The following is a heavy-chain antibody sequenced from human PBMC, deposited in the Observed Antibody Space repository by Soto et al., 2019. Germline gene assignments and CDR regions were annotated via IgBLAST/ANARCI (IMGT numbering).Heavy chain of an antibody. J-gene: IGHJ3*02. CDR1: GFTFSSYA. V-gene: IGHV3-30*04. CDR3: ARGTAVYYDSSGIRDDFDI. D-gene: IGHD3-22*01. Sequence: GGSLRLSCAASGFTFSSYAMHWVRQAPGKGLEWVAVISYDGSNKYYADSVKGRFTISRDNSKNTLYLQMNSLRAEDTDVYYCARGTAVYYDSSGIRDDFDIWGQGTMVTVSS. CDR2: ISYDGSNK.